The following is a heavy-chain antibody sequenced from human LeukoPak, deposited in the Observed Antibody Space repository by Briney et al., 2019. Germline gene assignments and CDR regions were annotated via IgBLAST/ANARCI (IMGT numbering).Heavy chain of an antibody. J-gene: IGHJ4*02. D-gene: IGHD1-26*01. CDR2: INHSGST. Sequence: AETLSLTCAVYGGSFSGYYWSWIRQPPGKGLEWIGEINHSGSTNYNPSLKSRVTISGDTSKNQFSLKLSSVTAADTAVYYCASHFLGGANDYWGQGTLVTVSS. CDR3: ASHFLGGANDY. V-gene: IGHV4-34*01. CDR1: GGSFSGYY.